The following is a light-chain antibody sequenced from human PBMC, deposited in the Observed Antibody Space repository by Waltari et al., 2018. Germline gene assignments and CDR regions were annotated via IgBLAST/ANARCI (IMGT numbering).Light chain of an antibody. CDR2: KAS. Sequence: DIQVTQSPSTLSASVGDSVTIPCRASQSISTWMAWYQQKPGKAPKLLIYKASGLEGGVPSRFSGSGSGTDFTLTISSLQPEDFATYYCQQYGSLWTFGQGTKVELK. CDR3: QQYGSLWT. V-gene: IGKV1-5*03. J-gene: IGKJ1*01. CDR1: QSISTW.